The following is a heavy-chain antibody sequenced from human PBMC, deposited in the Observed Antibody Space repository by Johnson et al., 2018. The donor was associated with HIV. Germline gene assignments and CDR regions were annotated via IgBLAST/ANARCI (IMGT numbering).Heavy chain of an antibody. CDR1: GFTVSNNF. CDR2: LKSRADGGTT. J-gene: IGHJ3*02. CDR3: ATGFGPAFEM. V-gene: IGHV3-15*01. Sequence: VQLVESGGGLVQPGGSLRLSCAASGFTVSNNFMNWVRQAPGKGLEWVGRLKSRADGGTTDYAVSVKDRFTILRDDSKNTLYLKMSSLRTEDAGVYYCATGFGPAFEMWGQGTMVTVSS. D-gene: IGHD3-16*01.